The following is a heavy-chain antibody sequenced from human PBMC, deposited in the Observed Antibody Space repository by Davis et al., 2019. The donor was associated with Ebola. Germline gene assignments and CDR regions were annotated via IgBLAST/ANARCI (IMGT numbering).Heavy chain of an antibody. CDR1: GGTFSSYT. J-gene: IGHJ4*02. Sequence: SVQVSCKASGGTFSSYTISWVRQAPGQGLEWMGRIIPILGIANYAQKFQGRVTITADKSTSTAYMELSSLRSEDTAVYYCARETYYYDSSGYYYADFDYWGQGTLVTVSS. CDR2: IIPILGIA. D-gene: IGHD3-22*01. CDR3: ARETYYYDSSGYYYADFDY. V-gene: IGHV1-69*04.